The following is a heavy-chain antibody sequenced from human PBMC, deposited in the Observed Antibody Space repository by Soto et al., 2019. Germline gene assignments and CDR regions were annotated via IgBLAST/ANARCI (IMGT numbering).Heavy chain of an antibody. Sequence: SETLSLTCTVSGGSISSSSYYWGWIRQPPGKGLEWIGSIYYSGSTYYNPSLKSRVTISVDTSKNQFSLKLSSVTAADTAVYYCASLAYSSSSTQYIPWFDPWGQGNLVTVSP. D-gene: IGHD6-6*01. CDR1: GGSISSSSYY. CDR3: ASLAYSSSSTQYIPWFDP. J-gene: IGHJ5*02. CDR2: IYYSGST. V-gene: IGHV4-39*01.